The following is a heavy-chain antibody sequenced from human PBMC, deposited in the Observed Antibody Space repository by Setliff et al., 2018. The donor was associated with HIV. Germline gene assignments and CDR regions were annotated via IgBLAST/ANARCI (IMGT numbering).Heavy chain of an antibody. CDR3: ATSPGGTYYDILSGRPRGWFDP. CDR1: GGNLSTYG. J-gene: IGHJ5*02. D-gene: IGHD3-9*01. Sequence: GASVKVSCKASGGNLSTYGISWVRQAPGQGLEWMGGIIPLFNKSNNAQKFQVRVTITADESTSTAYMDLSSLTSDDTAVYYCATSPGGTYYDILSGRPRGWFDPWGQGTLVTVSS. CDR2: IIPLFNKS. V-gene: IGHV1-69*13.